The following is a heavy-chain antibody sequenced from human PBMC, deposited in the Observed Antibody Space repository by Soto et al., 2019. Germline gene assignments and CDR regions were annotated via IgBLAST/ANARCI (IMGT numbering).Heavy chain of an antibody. CDR1: GGSISSGNW. V-gene: IGHV4-4*02. Sequence: QVQLQESGPGLVKPSGTLSLTCAVSGGSISSGNWWSWVRQPPGKGLDWIGEIYQSGSTNYNPSLKSRVTISVDKSKNQFSLKLSSVTAADTAVYYCARSKAYYGSGSYYSYWFDPWGQGTLVTVSS. CDR3: ARSKAYYGSGSYYSYWFDP. CDR2: IYQSGST. J-gene: IGHJ5*02. D-gene: IGHD3-10*01.